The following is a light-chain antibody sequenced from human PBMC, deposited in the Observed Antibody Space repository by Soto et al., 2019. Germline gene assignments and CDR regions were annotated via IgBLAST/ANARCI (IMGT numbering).Light chain of an antibody. CDR1: QSVNNDY. J-gene: IGKJ2*01. CDR2: AAS. V-gene: IGKV3-20*01. Sequence: ELVLTQSPGTLSLSPGDRATLSCRASQSVNNDYLAWYLQKPGQTPRLLIYAASSRATGIPDRFSGSGSGTDFTLTISRLELEDFAVYYCQQYGSSPYTFGQGTKVEIK. CDR3: QQYGSSPYT.